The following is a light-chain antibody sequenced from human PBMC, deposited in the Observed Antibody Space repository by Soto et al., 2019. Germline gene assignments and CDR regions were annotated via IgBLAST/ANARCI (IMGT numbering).Light chain of an antibody. J-gene: IGKJ4*01. V-gene: IGKV3-11*01. CDR1: QSVGNS. CDR2: EVS. CDR3: HQHSGWPLT. Sequence: EIVLTQSPATLSLPPGERATLSCRTSQSVGNSLAWYQQKPGQAPGLLIHEVSTRPTGIPARFSGSGSGTDFTLTISSLEPEDFAAYYCHQHSGWPLTFGAGTKVEIK.